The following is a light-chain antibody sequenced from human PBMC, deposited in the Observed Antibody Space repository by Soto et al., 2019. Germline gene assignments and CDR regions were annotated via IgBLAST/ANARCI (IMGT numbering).Light chain of an antibody. CDR2: DVS. V-gene: IGKV3-15*01. J-gene: IGKJ5*01. CDR3: QQRSKWPPIT. Sequence: ETVMTQSPATLSVSPGERATLSCRASQSARISLGWYQQKPGQAPRLLIYDVSTRATGVPARFSGSGSGTEFTLTISSPQSEDFAVYYCQQRSKWPPITFGQGTRLGL. CDR1: QSARIS.